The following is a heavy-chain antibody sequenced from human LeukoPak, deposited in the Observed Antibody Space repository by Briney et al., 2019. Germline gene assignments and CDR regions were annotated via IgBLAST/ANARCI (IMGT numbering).Heavy chain of an antibody. Sequence: QPGGSLRLSCVASRFTFSNYWMSWVRQAPGKGLEWVANIKQDGSGKFYVDSVKGRFTISRDNAKNSLYLQMNSLRAEDTAVYYCARNTILDYWGQGTLVTVSS. D-gene: IGHD3-9*01. CDR2: IKQDGSGK. CDR1: RFTFSNYW. J-gene: IGHJ4*02. CDR3: ARNTILDY. V-gene: IGHV3-7*01.